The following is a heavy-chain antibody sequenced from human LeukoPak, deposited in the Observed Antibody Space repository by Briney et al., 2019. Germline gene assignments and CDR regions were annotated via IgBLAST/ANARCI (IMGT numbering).Heavy chain of an antibody. CDR1: GFTFDDHT. V-gene: IGHV3-43*01. J-gene: IGHJ4*02. D-gene: IGHD1-1*01. Sequence: GGSLRLSCAASGFTFDDHTMHWVRQAPGKGLEWVSLISWDGGSTYYADSVKGRFTIPRDNSKNSLYLQMNSLRTEDTALYYCAKDNDAYFDYWGQGTLVTVSS. CDR2: ISWDGGST. CDR3: AKDNDAYFDY.